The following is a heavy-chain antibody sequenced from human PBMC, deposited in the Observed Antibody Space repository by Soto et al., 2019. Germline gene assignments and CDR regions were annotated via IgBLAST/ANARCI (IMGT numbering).Heavy chain of an antibody. V-gene: IGHV3-48*02. CDR3: ARDGPNDYSNYRLSYYYYYGMDV. J-gene: IGHJ6*02. Sequence: GGSLRLSCAASGFTFSSYSMNWVRQAPGKGLEWVSYISSSSSTIYYADSVKGRFTISRDNAKNSLYLQMNSLRDEDTAVYYCARDGPNDYSNYRLSYYYYYGMDVWGQGTTVTVSS. CDR2: ISSSSSTI. D-gene: IGHD4-4*01. CDR1: GFTFSSYS.